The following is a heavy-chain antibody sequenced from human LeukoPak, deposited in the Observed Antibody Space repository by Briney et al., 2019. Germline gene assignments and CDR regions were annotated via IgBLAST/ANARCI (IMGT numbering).Heavy chain of an antibody. J-gene: IGHJ4*02. Sequence: SETLSLTCTVSGGSVSSGSHYWSWIRQPPGKGLEWIGYIYYSGSTNYNPSLKSRVTISVDTSKNQFSLKLSSVTAADTAVYYCVRDAAEIGGYYFDYWGQGTMVTVSS. V-gene: IGHV4-61*01. D-gene: IGHD3-16*01. CDR1: GGSVSSGSHY. CDR3: VRDAAEIGGYYFDY. CDR2: IYYSGST.